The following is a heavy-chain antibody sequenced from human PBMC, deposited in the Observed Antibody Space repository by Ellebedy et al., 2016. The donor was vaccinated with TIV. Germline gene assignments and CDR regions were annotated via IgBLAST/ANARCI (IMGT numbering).Heavy chain of an antibody. J-gene: IGHJ4*02. CDR3: AKDRLGGDGKLSFDY. CDR2: IRAGGDRT. V-gene: IGHV3-23*01. CDR1: GFTFNTHA. D-gene: IGHD2/OR15-2a*01. Sequence: GGSLRLXXAASGFTFNTHAMTWVRQAPGKGLDWVSYIRAGGDRTYYADSVKGRFTISRDNSKNTLYLQIDSLRAEDTAIYDCAKDRLGGDGKLSFDYWGQGTLVTVSP.